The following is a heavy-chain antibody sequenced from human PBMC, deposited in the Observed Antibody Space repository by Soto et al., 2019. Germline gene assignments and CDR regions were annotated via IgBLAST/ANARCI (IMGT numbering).Heavy chain of an antibody. J-gene: IGHJ4*02. Sequence: ASVKVSCKASGNTFTSYDINWVRQATGHGLEWMGRINPNSGNIGYAQKFQGRVTMTGDTAIRTAYMEVSRLRSDDTAVYYCARGRASGSYYLLDYWGQGTLVTVSS. D-gene: IGHD3-10*01. CDR3: ARGRASGSYYLLDY. CDR1: GNTFTSYD. CDR2: INPNSGNI. V-gene: IGHV1-8*01.